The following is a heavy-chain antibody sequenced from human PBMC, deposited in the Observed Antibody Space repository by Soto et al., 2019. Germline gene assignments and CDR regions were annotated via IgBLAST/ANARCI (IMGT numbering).Heavy chain of an antibody. CDR2: INAGNGNT. Sequence: ASVKVSCKASGYTFTSYAMHWVRQAPGQRLEWMGWINAGNGNTKYSQKFQGRVTIPRATSASTAYMELSSLRSEDTAVYYCARGGVDYDFWSGYFLSPNGLAAFDIWGQGTMVTVS. CDR3: ARGGVDYDFWSGYFLSPNGLAAFDI. J-gene: IGHJ3*02. V-gene: IGHV1-3*01. CDR1: GYTFTSYA. D-gene: IGHD3-3*01.